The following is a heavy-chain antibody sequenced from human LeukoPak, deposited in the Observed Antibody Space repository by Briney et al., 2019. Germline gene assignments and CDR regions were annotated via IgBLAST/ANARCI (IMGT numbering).Heavy chain of an antibody. CDR3: ARGASRSSGYFS. CDR1: GFPFSDYY. CDR2: ISTDSGYT. Sequence: GGSLRLSCAASGFPFSDYYIYWIRQAPGKGLEWVSYISTDSGYTNYADSVKGRFIISRDNAKRSLYLQMNSLRADDTAVYYCARGASRSSGYFSWGQGTLVTVSS. V-gene: IGHV3-11*06. J-gene: IGHJ4*02. D-gene: IGHD3-22*01.